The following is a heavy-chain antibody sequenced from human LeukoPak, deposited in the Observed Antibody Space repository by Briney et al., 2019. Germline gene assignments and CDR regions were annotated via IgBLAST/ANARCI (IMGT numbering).Heavy chain of an antibody. V-gene: IGHV3-23*01. CDR2: ISRRDDYT. CDR3: AKVFYNSGSYDY. D-gene: IGHD3-10*01. Sequence: PGGSLRLSCAASGFAFSSYAMSWVRQPPGMGLEWVSVISRRDDYTYYADSVKGRFTISRDNSKNTLYLQMNTLRAEDTAVYYCAKVFYNSGSYDYWGQGALVTVSS. CDR1: GFAFSSYA. J-gene: IGHJ4*02.